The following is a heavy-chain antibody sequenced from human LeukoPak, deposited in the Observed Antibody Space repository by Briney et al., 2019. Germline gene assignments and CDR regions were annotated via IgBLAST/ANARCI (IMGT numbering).Heavy chain of an antibody. CDR1: GFTLSSYW. CDR3: ARVTYPWYFDY. Sequence: PGGSLRLSCAASGFTLSSYWMSWVRQAPGKGLERVANIKEDGSEKYYVDSVKGRFTISRDNAENSLYLQVNSLRAEDTAVYYCARVTYPWYFDYWGQGTLVTV. J-gene: IGHJ4*02. D-gene: IGHD2-2*02. CDR2: IKEDGSEK. V-gene: IGHV3-7*04.